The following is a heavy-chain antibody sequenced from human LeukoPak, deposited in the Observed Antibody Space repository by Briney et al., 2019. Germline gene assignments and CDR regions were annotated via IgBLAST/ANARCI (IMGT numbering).Heavy chain of an antibody. CDR1: GFTFSSYS. Sequence: GGSLRLSCAASGFTFSSYSMNWVRQAPGKGLEWVSSISSSSSDIYYADPVKGRLTISRDNAKNSLYLQMNSLRAEDTAVYYCAREVYSYGVDAFDIWGQGTMVTVSS. D-gene: IGHD5-18*01. J-gene: IGHJ3*02. CDR3: AREVYSYGVDAFDI. V-gene: IGHV3-21*01. CDR2: ISSSSSDI.